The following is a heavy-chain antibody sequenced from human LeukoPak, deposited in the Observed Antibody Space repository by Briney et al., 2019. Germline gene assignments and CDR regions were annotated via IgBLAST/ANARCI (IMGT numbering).Heavy chain of an antibody. J-gene: IGHJ4*02. D-gene: IGHD3-10*01. Sequence: GSLRLSCTASGFTFSSYWMIWVRQPPGKGLEWIGEIYYSGSTNYNPSLKSRITISVDKSKNHFSLNLISVTAADTAVYYCARVRDGSGSYCDYWGQGTLVTVSS. CDR2: IYYSGST. V-gene: IGHV4-4*02. CDR1: GFTFSSYW. CDR3: ARVRDGSGSYCDY.